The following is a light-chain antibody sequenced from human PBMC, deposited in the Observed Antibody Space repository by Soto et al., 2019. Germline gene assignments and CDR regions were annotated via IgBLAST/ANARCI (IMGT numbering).Light chain of an antibody. CDR2: EVT. CDR3: TSYVGNDIWV. V-gene: IGLV2-8*01. CDR1: SSDVGAYKY. J-gene: IGLJ3*02. Sequence: QSVLPQPPSASGSPGQSVTISCTGTSSDVGAYKYVSWYQQYPGKAPKLMIYEVTKRPSGVPDRFSGSKSGNTASLTVSGLQAEDEADYYCTSYVGNDIWVFGGGTKVTVL.